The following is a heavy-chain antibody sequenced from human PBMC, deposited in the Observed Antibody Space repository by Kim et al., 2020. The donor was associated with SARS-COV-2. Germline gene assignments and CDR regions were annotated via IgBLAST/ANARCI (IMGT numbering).Heavy chain of an antibody. D-gene: IGHD3-10*01. V-gene: IGHV3-11*01. Sequence: GGSLRLSCAASGFTFSDYYMSWIRQAPGKGLEWVSYISSSGSTIYYADSVKGRFTISRDNAKNSLYLQMNSLRAEDTAVYYCASKTMVRGVHWYFDLWGRGTLVTVSS. J-gene: IGHJ2*01. CDR3: ASKTMVRGVHWYFDL. CDR1: GFTFSDYY. CDR2: ISSSGSTI.